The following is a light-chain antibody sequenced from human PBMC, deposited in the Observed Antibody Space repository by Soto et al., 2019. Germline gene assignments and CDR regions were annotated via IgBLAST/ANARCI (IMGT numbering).Light chain of an antibody. Sequence: QSALTQPPSASGSPGQSATISCTGTSSDVGGYNYVSWYQQHPGKAPKLMIYEVSKRPSGVPDRFSGSKSGNTASLTVSGLQAEDDSYYYCSSYAGNNIFSYVFGTGTKVTVL. CDR1: SSDVGGYNY. J-gene: IGLJ1*01. CDR2: EVS. V-gene: IGLV2-8*01. CDR3: SSYAGNNIFSYV.